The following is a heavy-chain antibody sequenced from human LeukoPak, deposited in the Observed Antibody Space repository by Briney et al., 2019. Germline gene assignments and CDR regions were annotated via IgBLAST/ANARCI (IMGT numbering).Heavy chain of an antibody. CDR1: GFTFSSYS. CDR2: ISGSGGST. V-gene: IGHV3-23*01. J-gene: IGHJ4*02. CDR3: AKVPRGSSGWYADY. D-gene: IGHD6-19*01. Sequence: GGSLRLSCAASGFTFSSYSMNWVRQAPGKGLEWVSAISGSGGSTYYADSVKGRFTISRDNSKNTLYLQMNSLRAEDTAVYYCAKVPRGSSGWYADYWGQGTLVTVSS.